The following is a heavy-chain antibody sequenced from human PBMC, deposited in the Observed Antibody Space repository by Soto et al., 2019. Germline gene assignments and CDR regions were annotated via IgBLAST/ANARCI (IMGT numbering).Heavy chain of an antibody. CDR2: IIPIFGTA. D-gene: IGHD3-22*01. Sequence: EASVKVSCKASGGTFSSYAISWVRQAPGQGLEWMGGIIPIFGTANYAQKFQGRVTITADESTSTAYMELSSLRSEDTAVYYCARDSKTYYYDSSGYYYVPWFDPWGQGTLVTVSS. CDR3: ARDSKTYYYDSSGYYYVPWFDP. CDR1: GGTFSSYA. J-gene: IGHJ5*02. V-gene: IGHV1-69*13.